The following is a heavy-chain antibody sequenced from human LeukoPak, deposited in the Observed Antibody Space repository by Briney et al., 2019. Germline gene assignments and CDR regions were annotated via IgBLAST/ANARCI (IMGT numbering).Heavy chain of an antibody. D-gene: IGHD3-3*01. CDR3: ARDRRLRFLEWLLFW. V-gene: IGHV3-71*01. Sequence: PGGSLRLSCAASGFTFSDYYMSWIRQAPGKGLEWVGFTKNKTNRGTTEYAASVKGRSTISRDDSKSIAYLQMNSLKTEDTAVYYCARDRRLRFLEWLLFWWGQGTLVTVSS. CDR2: TKNKTNRGTT. J-gene: IGHJ4*02. CDR1: GFTFSDYY.